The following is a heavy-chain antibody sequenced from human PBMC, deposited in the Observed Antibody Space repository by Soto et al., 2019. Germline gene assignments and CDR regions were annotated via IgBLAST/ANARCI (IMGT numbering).Heavy chain of an antibody. D-gene: IGHD4-17*01. V-gene: IGHV1-69*01. CDR1: GGTFSSYA. Sequence: QVQLVQSGAEVKKPGSSVKVSCKASGGTFSSYAISWVRQAPGQGLEWMGGILPIFGTANYAQKFQGRVTITADESTSTAYMELSSLRSEDTAVYYCATRTTVAYYYYYGMDVWGQGTTVTVSS. J-gene: IGHJ6*02. CDR3: ATRTTVAYYYYYGMDV. CDR2: ILPIFGTA.